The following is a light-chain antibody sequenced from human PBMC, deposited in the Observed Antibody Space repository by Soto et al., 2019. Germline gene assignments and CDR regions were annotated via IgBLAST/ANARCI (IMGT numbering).Light chain of an antibody. CDR2: EDS. CDR1: SSDVGTYNL. V-gene: IGLV2-23*01. CDR3: SSYAGRSSCPYV. J-gene: IGLJ1*01. Sequence: QSVLTQPASVSGSPEQSITISCTGTSSDVGTYNLVSWYQQYPGKAPKLIIYEDSERPSGISNRFSGSKSGNTASLTISGLQAEDEADYYCSSYAGRSSCPYVFGTGTKVTVL.